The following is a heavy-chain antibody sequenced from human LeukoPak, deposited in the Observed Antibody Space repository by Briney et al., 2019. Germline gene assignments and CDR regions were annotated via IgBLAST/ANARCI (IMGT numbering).Heavy chain of an antibody. D-gene: IGHD2-2*01. J-gene: IGHJ5*02. CDR3: AREHQLSTNWFDP. CDR1: GGSISCYY. CDR2: IYYSGST. Sequence: KPSETLSLTCTVSGGSISCYYWSWIRQPPGKGLEWIGYIYYSGSTNYNPSLKSRVTISVDTSKNQFSLKLSSVTAADTTVYYCAREHQLSTNWFDPWGQGTLVTVSS. V-gene: IGHV4-59*01.